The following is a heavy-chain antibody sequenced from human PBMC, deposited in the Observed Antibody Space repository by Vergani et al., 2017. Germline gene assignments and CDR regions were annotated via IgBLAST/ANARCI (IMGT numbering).Heavy chain of an antibody. Sequence: QVQLVESGGGVVQPGRSLRLSCAASGFTFSSYGMHWVRQAPGKGLEWVAVIWYDGSNKYYADSVKGRFTISRDNSKNTLYLQMNSLRAEDTAVYYCVREASTRYMDVWGKGTTVTVSS. CDR3: VREASTRYMDV. D-gene: IGHD1-1*01. CDR2: IWYDGSNK. V-gene: IGHV3-33*01. J-gene: IGHJ6*03. CDR1: GFTFSSYG.